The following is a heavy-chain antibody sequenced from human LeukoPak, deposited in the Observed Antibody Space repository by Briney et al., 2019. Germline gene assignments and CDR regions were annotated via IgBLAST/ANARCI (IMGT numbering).Heavy chain of an antibody. CDR1: GYTFTSYA. J-gene: IGHJ4*02. D-gene: IGHD1-26*01. Sequence: GASVKVSCKASGYTFTSYAMNWVRQAPGQGLEWVGWINTNTGNPTYAQGFTGRFVFSLDTSVSTAYLQISSLKAEDTAVYYCARDSRVGASLYYFDYWGQGTLVTVSS. CDR3: ARDSRVGASLYYFDY. CDR2: INTNTGNP. V-gene: IGHV7-4-1*02.